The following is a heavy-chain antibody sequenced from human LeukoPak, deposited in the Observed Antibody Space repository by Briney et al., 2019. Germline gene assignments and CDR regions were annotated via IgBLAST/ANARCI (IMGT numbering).Heavy chain of an antibody. J-gene: IGHJ4*02. CDR1: GYTFTNNY. CDR3: ARDQEGFDY. CDR2: IYPRDGST. Sequence: ASVNVSCKASGYTFTNNYLHWVRQAPGQGLEWMGMIYPRDGSTSYAQNCQGRVTGTRDTSTTTVHMVLRGLRSEDTAVYYCARDQEGFDYWGQGTVVTVSS. V-gene: IGHV1-46*01.